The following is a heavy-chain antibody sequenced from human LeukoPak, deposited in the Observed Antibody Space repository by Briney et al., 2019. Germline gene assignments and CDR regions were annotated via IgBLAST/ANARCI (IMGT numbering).Heavy chain of an antibody. CDR2: INWNGGST. V-gene: IGHV3-20*04. CDR1: GFTFDDYC. D-gene: IGHD3-3*01. Sequence: PGGSLRLSCAASGFTFDDYCMSWVRQAPGKGLEWVSGINWNGGSTGYADSVKGRFTISRDNAKNSLYLQMNSLRAEDTALYYCARDTTIFGVVTAYYFDYWGQGTLVTVSS. J-gene: IGHJ4*02. CDR3: ARDTTIFGVVTAYYFDY.